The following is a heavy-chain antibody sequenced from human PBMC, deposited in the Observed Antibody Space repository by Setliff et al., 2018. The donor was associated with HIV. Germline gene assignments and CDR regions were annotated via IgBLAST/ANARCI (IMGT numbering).Heavy chain of an antibody. V-gene: IGHV5-51*01. CDR2: LYTGDSDT. J-gene: IGHJ5*02. CDR3: ARAPNSPYYSNVWYADH. D-gene: IGHD3-22*01. Sequence: GESLKISCKTSGYSFTTYWIGWVRQMPGKGLEWMAILYTGDSDTRYSPSFQSQVTVSADKSIGTAYLQWNSLKASDTALYFCARAPNSPYYSNVWYADHWGQGTLVTVSS. CDR1: GYSFTTYW.